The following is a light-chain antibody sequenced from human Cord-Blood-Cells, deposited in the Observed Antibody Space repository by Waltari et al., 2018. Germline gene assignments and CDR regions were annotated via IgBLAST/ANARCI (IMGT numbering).Light chain of an antibody. J-gene: IGKJ2*01. CDR1: QSLRHSNGYNY. V-gene: IGKV2-28*01. Sequence: DIVMTQSPLSLPVTPGQPASISCSSSQSLRHSNGYNYLAWYLQKPGQSPQLLIYLGSNRASGVPCRFSGSGSGTDFTLEISRLEAEDVGVYFCMQALQTPYTFGQGTKLEIK. CDR2: LGS. CDR3: MQALQTPYT.